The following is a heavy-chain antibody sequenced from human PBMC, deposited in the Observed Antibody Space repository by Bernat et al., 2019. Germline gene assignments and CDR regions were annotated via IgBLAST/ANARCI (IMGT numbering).Heavy chain of an antibody. CDR2: ISFDGSIQ. J-gene: IGHJ4*02. Sequence: QVQLVESGGGVVQPGGSRRRSCAASGVTFSTYGMHWVRRAPGKGLEWLAFISFDGSIQYYADPVKVRFTVSRDNSKNTLFLQMNRVRPGDTAMYYCARELNGGLEYWGQGTLVSVSS. CDR3: ARELNGGLEY. V-gene: IGHV3-30*02. CDR1: GVTFSTYG. D-gene: IGHD1-1*01.